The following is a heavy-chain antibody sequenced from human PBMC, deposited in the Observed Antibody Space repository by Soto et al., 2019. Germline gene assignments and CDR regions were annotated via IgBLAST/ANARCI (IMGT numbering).Heavy chain of an antibody. D-gene: IGHD6-13*01. CDR2: MNPNSGNT. CDR3: ARDVAAGDYYYYYMDV. J-gene: IGHJ6*03. V-gene: IGHV1-8*01. CDR1: GYTFTSYD. Sequence: ASVKVSCQASGYTFTSYDINWVRQATGQGLEWMGWMNPNSGNTGYAQKFQGRVTMTRNTSISTAYMELSSLRSEDTAVYYCARDVAAGDYYYYYMDVWGKGTTVTVSS.